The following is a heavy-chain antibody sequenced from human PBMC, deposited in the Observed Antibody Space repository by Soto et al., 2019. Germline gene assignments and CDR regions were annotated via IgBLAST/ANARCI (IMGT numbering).Heavy chain of an antibody. Sequence: QVQLQESGPGLVKPSGTLSLTCAVSGDSITNTDWWCWVRQPPGKGLECIGEVEHSGGTNYNPSRGSQVTISVAQSTSQFSRRLCSAPAADTAVYWCMCNGYYYVQYWGPGVLVTVSS. CDR2: VEHSGGT. CDR3: MCNGYYYVQY. D-gene: IGHD3-22*01. J-gene: IGHJ4*02. CDR1: GDSITNTDW. V-gene: IGHV4-4*01.